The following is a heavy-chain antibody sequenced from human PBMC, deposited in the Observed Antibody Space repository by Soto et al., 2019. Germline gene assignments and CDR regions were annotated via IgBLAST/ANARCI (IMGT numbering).Heavy chain of an antibody. CDR1: GYTFTGYY. Sequence: QVQLVQSGAEVKKPGASVKVSCKASGYTFTGYYMHWVRQAPGQGLEWMGWINPNSGGTNYAQKFRGWVTMTRDTSISTAYMELSRLRSDDTAVYYCARGRDLEWLLSWFDPWGQGTLVTVSS. D-gene: IGHD3-3*01. CDR2: INPNSGGT. CDR3: ARGRDLEWLLSWFDP. J-gene: IGHJ5*02. V-gene: IGHV1-2*04.